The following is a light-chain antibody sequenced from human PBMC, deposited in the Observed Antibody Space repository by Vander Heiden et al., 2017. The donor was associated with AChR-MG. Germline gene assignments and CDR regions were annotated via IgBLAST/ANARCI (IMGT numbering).Light chain of an antibody. CDR1: KVGYNY. V-gene: IGLV3-1*01. Sequence: SYGLTQPPPLSVSPGQTSSFTSSGDKVGYNYACWYQQKPGQSPVLVIYQDSKRPAGTPRRFSGSNSGNTATLTISGTPAMDEDDYYCQAWDSSTAWVFGGGTKLTVL. J-gene: IGLJ3*02. CDR3: QAWDSSTAWV. CDR2: QDS.